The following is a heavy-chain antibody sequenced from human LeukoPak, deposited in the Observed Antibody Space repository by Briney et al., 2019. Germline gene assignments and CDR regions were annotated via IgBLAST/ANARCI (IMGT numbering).Heavy chain of an antibody. CDR1: GFTFSSYG. CDR2: ISYDGSNK. Sequence: GGSLRLSCAASGFTFSSYGMHWVRQAPGKGLEWVAVISYDGSNKYYADSVKGRFTISRDNSKNTLYLQMNSLRAEDTAVYYCAKDLLYSDVWGSYRPNPLDYWGQGTLVTVSS. V-gene: IGHV3-30*18. J-gene: IGHJ4*02. CDR3: AKDLLYSDVWGSYRPNPLDY. D-gene: IGHD3-16*02.